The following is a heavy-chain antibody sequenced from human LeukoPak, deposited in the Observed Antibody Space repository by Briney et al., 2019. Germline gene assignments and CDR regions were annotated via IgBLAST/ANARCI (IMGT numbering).Heavy chain of an antibody. CDR1: GGSISSYY. D-gene: IGHD3-22*01. Sequence: MPSETLSLTCTVSGGSISSYYWSWIRQPPGKGLEWIGYIYYSGSTNYNPSLKSRVTISVDKSKNQFSLKLSSVTAADTAVYYCARDHSYYDTRGVYAFDIWGQGTMVTVSS. J-gene: IGHJ3*02. V-gene: IGHV4-59*12. CDR3: ARDHSYYDTRGVYAFDI. CDR2: IYYSGST.